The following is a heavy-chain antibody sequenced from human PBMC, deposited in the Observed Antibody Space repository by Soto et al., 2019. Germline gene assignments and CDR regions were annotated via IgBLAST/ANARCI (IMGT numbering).Heavy chain of an antibody. V-gene: IGHV4-59*01. CDR3: ARDPSRADYYDSGFYYYGMDV. J-gene: IGHJ6*02. Sequence: SETLSLTCTVSGGSISSYYWSWIRQPPGKGLELIGYIYYSGSTNYNPSLKSRVTISVDTSKNQFSLKLSSVTAADTAVYYCARDPSRADYYDSGFYYYGMDVWGQGTKVTVSS. D-gene: IGHD3-22*01. CDR2: IYYSGST. CDR1: GGSISSYY.